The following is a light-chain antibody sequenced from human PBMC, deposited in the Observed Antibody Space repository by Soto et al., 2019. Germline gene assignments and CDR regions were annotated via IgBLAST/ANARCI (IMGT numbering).Light chain of an antibody. V-gene: IGLV3-21*02. CDR1: NIGSKS. J-gene: IGLJ1*01. Sequence: SYYLTQPPSVSVAPVQTARITCGGNNIGSKSGHWYQQKPGQAPVLVVYDDSDRPSGITERFSGSNSGNTATLTISRVEAGDEADYYCQVGDSSRDXRYVVGTGTKVXV. CDR3: QVGDSSRDXRYV. CDR2: DDS.